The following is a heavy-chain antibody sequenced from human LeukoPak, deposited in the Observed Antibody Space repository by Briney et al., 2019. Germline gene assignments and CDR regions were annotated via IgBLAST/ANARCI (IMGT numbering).Heavy chain of an antibody. V-gene: IGHV3-66*01. CDR3: ARVPYEGHFDY. D-gene: IGHD5-12*01. CDR1: GFTFSNCW. J-gene: IGHJ4*02. Sequence: GGSLRLSCAASGFTFSNCWMSWVRQAPGKGLEWVSVIYSGGSTYYADSVKGRFTISRDNSKNTLYLQMNSLRAEDTAVYYCARVPYEGHFDYWGQGTLVTVSS. CDR2: IYSGGST.